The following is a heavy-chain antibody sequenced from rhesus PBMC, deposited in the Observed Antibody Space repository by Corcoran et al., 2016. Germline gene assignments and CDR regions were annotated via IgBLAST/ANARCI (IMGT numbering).Heavy chain of an antibody. J-gene: IGHJ4*01. CDR2: IYGSSTST. D-gene: IGHD3-28*01. CDR3: ARDRYCYDSPPEY. Sequence: QVQLQESGPGVVKPSETLSLTCAVSGGSISDSYRWSWIRQPPGKGLEWIGYIYGSSTSTNYHPSLKSRVTISKDTSKNQFSLKLSSVTAADTAVYYCARDRYCYDSPPEYWGQGVLVTVSS. CDR1: GGSISDSYR. V-gene: IGHV4S10*01.